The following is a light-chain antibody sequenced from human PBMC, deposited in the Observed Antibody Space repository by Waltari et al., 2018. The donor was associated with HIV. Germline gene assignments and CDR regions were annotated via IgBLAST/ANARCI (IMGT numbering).Light chain of an antibody. CDR3: ATWDGSLGGAYV. CDR2: RDN. J-gene: IGLJ1*01. CDR1: TSNVGSNF. Sequence: QSVLPQPPSASGTPGQSVPISCFGTTSNVGSNFVSWYQQHPGTAPKLLIYRDNRRPSGVPDRFSGSKSGASASLAISGLRSEDEGDYYCATWDGSLGGAYVFGAGTKVSVL. V-gene: IGLV1-47*01.